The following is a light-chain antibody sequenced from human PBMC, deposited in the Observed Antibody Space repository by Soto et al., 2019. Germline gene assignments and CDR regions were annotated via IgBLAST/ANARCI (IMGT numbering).Light chain of an antibody. V-gene: IGKV1-5*03. CDR1: QSISTW. Sequence: DIQMTQSPSTLSASVGDRVTITCRASQSISTWLAWYQQKPGKAPKLLIYKASSLESGVSSRFSGSGSGTEFTLTISSLQPDDFATYYCQQYNTYPLTFGEGTPVESK. CDR2: KAS. CDR3: QQYNTYPLT. J-gene: IGKJ4*01.